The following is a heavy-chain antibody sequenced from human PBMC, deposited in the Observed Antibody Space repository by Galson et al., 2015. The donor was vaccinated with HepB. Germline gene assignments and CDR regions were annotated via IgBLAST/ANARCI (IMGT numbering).Heavy chain of an antibody. J-gene: IGHJ4*02. CDR2: ISGSGGST. CDR1: GFTFSSYA. CDR3: APHDILTGYVPPDFDY. V-gene: IGHV3-23*01. D-gene: IGHD3-9*01. Sequence: SLRLSCAASGFTFSSYAMSWVRQAPGKGLEWVSAISGSGGSTYYADSVKGRFTISRDNSKNTLYLQMNSLRAEDTAVYYCAPHDILTGYVPPDFDYWGQGTLVTVSS.